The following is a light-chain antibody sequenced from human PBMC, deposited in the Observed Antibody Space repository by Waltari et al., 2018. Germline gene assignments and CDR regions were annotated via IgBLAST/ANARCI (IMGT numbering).Light chain of an antibody. J-gene: IGKJ1*01. CDR1: QSVGRS. CDR2: VAS. CDR3: QHYVTLPVT. Sequence: EIVLTQSPGTLSLSPGDGATLSCRTSQSVGRSLACYQQKRGQAPRLLIYVASSRATGIPDRCSCSWSGTDFSRTISRLEPEYFAVYYCQHYVTLPVTFGQGTKVEIK. V-gene: IGKV3-20*01.